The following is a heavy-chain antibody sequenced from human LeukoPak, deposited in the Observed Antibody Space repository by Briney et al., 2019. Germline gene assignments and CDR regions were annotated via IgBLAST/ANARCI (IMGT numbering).Heavy chain of an antibody. Sequence: ASVKVSCKASGYTFTSYGISWVRQAPGQGLEWMGWISAYNGNTNYAQKLQGRVTMTTDTSTNTAYMELRSLRSDDTAVYYCARATTENYYYYYYMDVWGKGTTVTVSS. V-gene: IGHV1-18*01. J-gene: IGHJ6*03. CDR3: ARATTENYYYYYYMDV. CDR2: ISAYNGNT. CDR1: GYTFTSYG. D-gene: IGHD4-11*01.